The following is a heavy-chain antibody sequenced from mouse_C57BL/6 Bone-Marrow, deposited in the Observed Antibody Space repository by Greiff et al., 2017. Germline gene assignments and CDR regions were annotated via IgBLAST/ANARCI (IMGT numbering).Heavy chain of an antibody. D-gene: IGHD1-1*01. CDR3: ASNQAPITVVAGFDY. V-gene: IGHV1-26*01. J-gene: IGHJ2*01. Sequence: EVQLQQSGPELVKPGASVKISCKASGYTFTDYYMNWVKQSHGKSLEWIGDINPNNGGTSYNQKFKGKATLTVDKSSSTAYMELRSLTSEDSAVYYCASNQAPITVVAGFDYWGQGTTLTVSS. CDR1: GYTFTDYY. CDR2: INPNNGGT.